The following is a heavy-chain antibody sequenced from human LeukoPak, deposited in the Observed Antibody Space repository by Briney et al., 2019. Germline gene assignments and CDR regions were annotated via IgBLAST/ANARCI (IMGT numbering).Heavy chain of an antibody. D-gene: IGHD3-3*01. CDR3: TTEAYYDFWSVSPIY. Sequence: GGSLRLSCAASGFTFKNAWMSWVRQAPGKGLEWVGRIKSKTDGGTTDYAAPVKGRFTISRDDSKNTLYLQMNSLKTEDTAVYYCTTEAYYDFWSVSPIYWGQGTLVTVSS. CDR1: GFTFKNAW. J-gene: IGHJ4*02. V-gene: IGHV3-15*01. CDR2: IKSKTDGGTT.